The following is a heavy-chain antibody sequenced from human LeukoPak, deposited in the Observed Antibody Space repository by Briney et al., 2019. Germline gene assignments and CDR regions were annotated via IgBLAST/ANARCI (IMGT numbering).Heavy chain of an antibody. D-gene: IGHD4-17*01. CDR1: GASISSSGYY. CDR2: IFYSGYP. CDR3: ARRKDFGDYDY. Sequence: SETLSLTCTVSGASISSSGYYWGWIRQPPGKGLEWIGNIFYSGYPYYNPSLKSRVAISIDTSENQFSLKLSSVTAADTAVYFCARRKDFGDYDYWGQGTLVTVSS. V-gene: IGHV4-39*01. J-gene: IGHJ4*02.